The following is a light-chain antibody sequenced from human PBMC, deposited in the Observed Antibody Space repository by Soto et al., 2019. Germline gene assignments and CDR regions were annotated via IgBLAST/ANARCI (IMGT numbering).Light chain of an antibody. J-gene: IGLJ1*01. CDR2: EVS. V-gene: IGLV2-14*01. Sequence: QSALTQPASVSGSPGQSITISCTGTSSDVGGYNYVSWYQQHPGKAPKLMIYEVSNRPSGVSNRFSGSKSGNTASLTISGLQAEDEGDYYCSSYTSSITLVFGAGTKVTVL. CDR3: SSYTSSITLV. CDR1: SSDVGGYNY.